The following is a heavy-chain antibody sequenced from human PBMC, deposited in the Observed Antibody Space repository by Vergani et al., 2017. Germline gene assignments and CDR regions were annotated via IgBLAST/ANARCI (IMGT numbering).Heavy chain of an antibody. CDR2: ISWNSGSI. Sequence: EVQLVESGGGLVQPGRSLRLSCAASGFTFDDYAMHWVRQAPGKGLEWVSGISWNSGSIGYADSVKGRFTISRDNAKNSLYLQMNSLRAEDTAVYYCARDYPRHSMVRDTGGAFDIWGQGTMVTVSS. CDR1: GFTFDDYA. J-gene: IGHJ3*02. CDR3: ARDYPRHSMVRDTGGAFDI. D-gene: IGHD3-10*01. V-gene: IGHV3-9*01.